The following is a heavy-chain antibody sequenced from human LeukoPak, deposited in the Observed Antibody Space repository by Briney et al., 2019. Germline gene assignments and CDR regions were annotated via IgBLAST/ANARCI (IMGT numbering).Heavy chain of an antibody. CDR2: IYYSGST. D-gene: IGHD3-22*01. Sequence: SETLSPTCTVSGGSISSSSYYWGWIRQPPGTGLEWIGSIYYSGSTYYNPSLKSRVTISVDTSKNQFSLKLSSVTAADTAVYYCARHGPKSKYYYDSSGKLDYWGQGTLVTVSS. CDR3: ARHGPKSKYYYDSSGKLDY. CDR1: GGSISSSSYY. J-gene: IGHJ4*02. V-gene: IGHV4-39*01.